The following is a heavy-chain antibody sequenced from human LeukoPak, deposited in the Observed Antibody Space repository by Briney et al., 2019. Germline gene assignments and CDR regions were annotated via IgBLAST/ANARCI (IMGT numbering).Heavy chain of an antibody. CDR3: ARDRVDFWSGYYYYYGMDV. D-gene: IGHD3-3*01. CDR2: INPNSGGT. V-gene: IGHV1-2*04. J-gene: IGHJ6*02. CDR1: GYTFTGYF. Sequence: SVKVSCKASGYTFTGYFMHWVRQAPGQGLEWMGWINPNSGGTNYAQKFQGWVTMTRDTSISTAYMELSRLRSDDTAVYYCARDRVDFWSGYYYYYGMDVWGQGATVTVSS.